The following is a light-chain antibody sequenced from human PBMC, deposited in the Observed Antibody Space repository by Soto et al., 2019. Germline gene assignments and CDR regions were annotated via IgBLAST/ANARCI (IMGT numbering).Light chain of an antibody. Sequence: EIVMTQSPATLSVSPGERATLSCRASQSVSSNLAWYQQKPGHAPRLLIYGASTRATGIPARFSGSGSGTEFTLTISSLQSEDFAVYYCQQYNNWLTFGGGTNVEIK. J-gene: IGKJ4*01. CDR3: QQYNNWLT. CDR2: GAS. CDR1: QSVSSN. V-gene: IGKV3-15*01.